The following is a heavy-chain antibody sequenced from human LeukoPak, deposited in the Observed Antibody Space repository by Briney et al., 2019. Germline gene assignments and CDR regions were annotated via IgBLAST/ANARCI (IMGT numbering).Heavy chain of an antibody. Sequence: SETLSLTCTVSAGSISTYYWTWIRQPPGKGLEWIGYIYYTGSTNYNPSLKSRVTISVDTSKNQFSLRLSSVTAADTAVYYCARRGSGWYGEALDIWGRGTMVTVSS. CDR3: ARRGSGWYGEALDI. CDR1: AGSISTYY. V-gene: IGHV4-59*01. J-gene: IGHJ3*02. D-gene: IGHD6-19*01. CDR2: IYYTGST.